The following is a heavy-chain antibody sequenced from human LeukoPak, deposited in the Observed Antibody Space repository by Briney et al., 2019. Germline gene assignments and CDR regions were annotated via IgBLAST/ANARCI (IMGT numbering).Heavy chain of an antibody. D-gene: IGHD6-13*01. CDR2: SSWNSGSI. Sequence: WNRQPPGKGLEWVSSSSWNSGSIGYADSVKGRFTISRDNAKNSLYLQMNSLRAEDTALYSCAKTSKAADGAFSYYAMGLWGQGTTVTVSS. CDR3: AKTSKAADGAFSYYAMGL. V-gene: IGHV3-9*01. J-gene: IGHJ6*02.